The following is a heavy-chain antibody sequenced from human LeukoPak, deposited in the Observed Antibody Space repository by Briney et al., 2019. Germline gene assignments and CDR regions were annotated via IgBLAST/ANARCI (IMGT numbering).Heavy chain of an antibody. CDR3: ARNSGITIFGVVSSGYYMDF. CDR2: IIPIFGTA. V-gene: IGHV1-69*13. J-gene: IGHJ6*03. D-gene: IGHD3-3*01. Sequence: SVTVSCKASGGTFSSYAISWVRRAPGQGIEWMGGIIPIFGTANYAKKFQGRVTITPDESTTTAYMELSSLRSEDTAVYYCARNSGITIFGVVSSGYYMDFWGKGTTVTVSS. CDR1: GGTFSSYA.